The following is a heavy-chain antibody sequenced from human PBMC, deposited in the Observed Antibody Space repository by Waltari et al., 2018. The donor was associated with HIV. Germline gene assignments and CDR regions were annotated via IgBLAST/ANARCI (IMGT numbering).Heavy chain of an antibody. Sequence: QVHLVESGGGVVQPGRSLRLSCAASGFTFSSHAMHWVRQAPGKWLELVAVISCHGDEKYYADSVKGRFTISRDNSKNTLYLQMNSLRAEDTAGYYCAKGASGWSPGYWGQGTLVTVSS. V-gene: IGHV3-30*18. J-gene: IGHJ4*02. CDR3: AKGASGWSPGY. D-gene: IGHD6-19*01. CDR2: ISCHGDEK. CDR1: GFTFSSHA.